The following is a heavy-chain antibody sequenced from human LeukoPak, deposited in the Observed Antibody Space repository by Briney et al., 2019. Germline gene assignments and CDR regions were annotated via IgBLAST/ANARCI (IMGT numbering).Heavy chain of an antibody. D-gene: IGHD6-19*01. J-gene: IGHJ4*02. Sequence: AGGSLRLSCAASGFTVSSNYMSWVRQAPGKGLEWVSVIYSGGSTYYADSVKGRFTISRDNSKNTLYLQMNSLRAEDTAVYFCARAGVVAGSFYFDYWGQGTLVTVSS. CDR3: ARAGVVAGSFYFDY. CDR1: GFTVSSNY. V-gene: IGHV3-66*01. CDR2: IYSGGST.